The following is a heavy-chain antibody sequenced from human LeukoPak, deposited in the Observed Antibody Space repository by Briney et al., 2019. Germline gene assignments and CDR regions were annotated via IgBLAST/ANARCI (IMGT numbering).Heavy chain of an antibody. CDR2: VDTDGSTV. Sequence: PGGSLRLSCAASGFTFSAYWMNWVRQGPGKGLVWVARVDTDGSTVNYADSVKGRFTISRDNAKNTLYLQMNSLRADDTAVYYCARRNPSYGRQCYYYMDVWGRGTPVTVSS. J-gene: IGHJ6*03. D-gene: IGHD5-18*01. CDR3: ARRNPSYGRQCYYYMDV. V-gene: IGHV3-74*01. CDR1: GFTFSAYW.